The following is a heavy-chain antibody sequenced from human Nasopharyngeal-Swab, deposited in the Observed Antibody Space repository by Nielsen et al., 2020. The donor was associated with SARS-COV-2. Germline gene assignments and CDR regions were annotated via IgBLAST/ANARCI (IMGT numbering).Heavy chain of an antibody. CDR1: GGSFSGYY. V-gene: IGHV4-34*01. CDR2: INHSGST. D-gene: IGHD6-19*01. Sequence: GSLRLSCAVYGGSFSGYYWSWIRQPPGKGLEWIGEINHSGSTNYNPSLKSRVTISVDTSKNQFSLKLSSVTAADTAVYYCASFTVAGNDYWGQGTLVTVSS. J-gene: IGHJ4*02. CDR3: ASFTVAGNDY.